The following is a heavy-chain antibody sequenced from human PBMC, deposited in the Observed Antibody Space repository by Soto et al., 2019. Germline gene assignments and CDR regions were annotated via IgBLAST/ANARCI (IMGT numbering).Heavy chain of an antibody. CDR2: IYYSGNT. J-gene: IGHJ5*01. D-gene: IGHD5-18*01. Sequence: PSETLSLTCTVSGDSVTSGDYYWSWIRQPPGKGLEWIGYIYYSGNTNYSPSLKSRVAISLDTSHNQFSLKLSSVTAADTAVYFCARIPVDTYMTYWFDPWAKEPWSPSPQ. CDR3: ARIPVDTYMTYWFDP. V-gene: IGHV4-61*08. CDR1: GDSVTSGDYY.